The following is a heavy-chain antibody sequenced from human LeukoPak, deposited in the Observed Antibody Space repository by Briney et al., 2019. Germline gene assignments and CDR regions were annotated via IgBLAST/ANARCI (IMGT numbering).Heavy chain of an antibody. J-gene: IGHJ3*02. CDR1: GDXVSSNSVA. D-gene: IGHD2-15*01. CDR2: TYYRSKWNN. V-gene: IGHV6-1*01. Sequence: SQTLSLTCAISGDXVSSNSVAWNWIRQSPSRGLEWLGRTYYRSKWNNDYAVSVKSRLSINPDTSKNQFSLQLNSVTPEDTAVYYCARGGAGGRAFDIWGQGTMVTVSS. CDR3: ARGGAGGRAFDI.